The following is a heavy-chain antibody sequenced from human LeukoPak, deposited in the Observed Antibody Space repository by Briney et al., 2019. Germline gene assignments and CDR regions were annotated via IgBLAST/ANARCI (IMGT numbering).Heavy chain of an antibody. CDR3: ARAYYDILTDPRGFDP. CDR2: IYYSGST. CDR1: GGSISSYY. D-gene: IGHD3-9*01. J-gene: IGHJ5*02. Sequence: SETLSLTCTVSGGSISSYYWSWIRQPPGKGLEWIGYIYYSGSTNYNPSLKSRVTISVDTSKNQFSLKLSSVTAADTAVYYCARAYYDILTDPRGFDPWGQGTLVTVSS. V-gene: IGHV4-59*12.